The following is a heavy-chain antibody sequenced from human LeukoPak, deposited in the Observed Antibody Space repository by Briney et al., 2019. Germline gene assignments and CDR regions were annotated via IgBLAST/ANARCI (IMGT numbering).Heavy chain of an antibody. D-gene: IGHD3-22*01. CDR1: GYPIRTGYY. CDR2: IYHSGST. CDR3: ARVGGYYDISGFLDY. V-gene: IGHV4-38-2*02. Sequence: PSETLSLTCTVSGYPIRTGYYWAWIRQPPGKGLEWIATIYHSGSTYYNPSLKSRVTISMHTSKNQFSLTLTSVTAADTAVYYCARVGGYYDISGFLDYWGQGTPVTVSS. J-gene: IGHJ4*02.